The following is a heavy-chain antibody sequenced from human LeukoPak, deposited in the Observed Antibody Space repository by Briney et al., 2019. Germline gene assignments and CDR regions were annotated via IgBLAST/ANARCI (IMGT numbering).Heavy chain of an antibody. CDR1: GFTSSNYG. CDR2: IRYDGSNK. CDR3: VKDHYDSSGYYYFDY. D-gene: IGHD3-22*01. V-gene: IGHV3-30*02. Sequence: GGSLRLSCAASGFTSSNYGMHWVRQAPGKGLEWVAFIRYDGSNKYYADSVQGRFTISRDNSKNTLYLQMNSLRAEDTAVYNCVKDHYDSSGYYYFDYWGQGTLVTVSS. J-gene: IGHJ4*02.